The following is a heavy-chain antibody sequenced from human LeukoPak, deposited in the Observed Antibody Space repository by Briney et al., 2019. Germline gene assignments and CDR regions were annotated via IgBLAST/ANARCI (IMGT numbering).Heavy chain of an antibody. CDR1: GGTFSSYA. D-gene: IGHD3-22*01. J-gene: IGHJ3*02. CDR3: ASPMIGVRGHDAFGI. CDR2: IIPILGIA. Sequence: SVKVSCKASGGTFSSYAISWVRQAPGQGLEWMGRIIPILGIANYAQKFQGRVTITADKSTSTAYMELSSLRSEDTAVYYCASPMIGVRGHDAFGIWGQGTMVTVSS. V-gene: IGHV1-69*04.